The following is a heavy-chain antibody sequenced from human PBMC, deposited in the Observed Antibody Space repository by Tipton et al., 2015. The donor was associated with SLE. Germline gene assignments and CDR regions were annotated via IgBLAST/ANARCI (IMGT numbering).Heavy chain of an antibody. CDR3: ASGVPATIGGGEGDYYYYMDV. J-gene: IGHJ6*03. CDR2: ISAYNGNT. V-gene: IGHV1-18*03. CDR1: GYTFTSYG. Sequence: QLVQSGAEVKKPGASVKVSCKASGYTFTSYGISWVRQAPGQGLEWMGWISAYNGNTNYAQKLQDRVIMTTDTSTSTAYMELRGLTPYDMAVYYCASGVPATIGGGEGDYYYYMDVWGKGTTVTVS. D-gene: IGHD2-15*01.